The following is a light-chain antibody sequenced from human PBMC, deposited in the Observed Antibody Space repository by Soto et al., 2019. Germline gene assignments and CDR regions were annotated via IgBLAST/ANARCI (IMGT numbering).Light chain of an antibody. Sequence: DLQMTQSPSSLSASVGDRVTITCQASQDISNYLNWYQQKPGKAPKLLIYDASNLETGVPSRFSGSGSGTDFTFTISSLQPEDIATYYCQQYDNLPPVVFGQGTRLEIK. CDR3: QQYDNLPPVV. J-gene: IGKJ5*01. CDR1: QDISNY. CDR2: DAS. V-gene: IGKV1-33*01.